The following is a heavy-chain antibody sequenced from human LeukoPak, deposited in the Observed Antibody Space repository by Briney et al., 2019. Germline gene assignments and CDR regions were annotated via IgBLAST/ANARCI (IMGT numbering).Heavy chain of an antibody. CDR2: IYYSGSI. J-gene: IGHJ4*02. Sequence: KPSETLSLICTVSGAFISSYYWSWIRQPPGKGLEWIGDIYYSGSIKYNPSLKSRVTMSVDTSKNQFSLKLSSVTAADTAIYYCARENPSGYYNRPIDYWGQGTLVTVSS. CDR3: ARENPSGYYNRPIDY. CDR1: GAFISSYY. V-gene: IGHV4-59*01. D-gene: IGHD3-22*01.